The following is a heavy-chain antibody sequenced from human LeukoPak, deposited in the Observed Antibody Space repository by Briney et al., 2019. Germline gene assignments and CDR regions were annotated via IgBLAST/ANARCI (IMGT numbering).Heavy chain of an antibody. CDR3: AKTLEYYYDSSGYDPFDY. V-gene: IGHV3-23*01. Sequence: GGSLRLSCAASGFTFDDYAMHWVRQAPGKGLEWVSAISGSGGSTYYADSVKGRFTISRDNSKNTLYLQMNSLRAEDTAVYYCAKTLEYYYDSSGYDPFDYWGQGTLVTVSS. D-gene: IGHD3-22*01. CDR2: ISGSGGST. J-gene: IGHJ4*02. CDR1: GFTFDDYA.